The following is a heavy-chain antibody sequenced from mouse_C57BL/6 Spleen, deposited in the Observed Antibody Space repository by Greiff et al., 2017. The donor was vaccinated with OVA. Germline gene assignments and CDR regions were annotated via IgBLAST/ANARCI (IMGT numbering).Heavy chain of an antibody. V-gene: IGHV1-53*01. Sequence: VQLQQPGTELVKPGASVKLSCKASGYTFTSYWMHWVKQRPGQGLEWIGNINPSNGGTNYNEKFKSKATLTVDKSSSTAYMQLRSLTSEDSAVYYCARGDYYGSSPFAYWGQGTLVTVSA. CDR3: ARGDYYGSSPFAY. CDR2: INPSNGGT. D-gene: IGHD1-1*01. CDR1: GYTFTSYW. J-gene: IGHJ3*01.